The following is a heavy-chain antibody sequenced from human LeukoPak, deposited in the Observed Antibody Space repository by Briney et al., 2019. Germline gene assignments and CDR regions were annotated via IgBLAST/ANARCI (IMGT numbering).Heavy chain of an antibody. D-gene: IGHD3-10*01. V-gene: IGHV4-34*01. Sequence: SETLSLTCAVYGGSFSGYYWSWIRQPPGKGLEWIGEINHSGSTNYNPSFKSRVTISVDTSKNQFSLRLSSVTAADTAVYYCARRTVDSLNPRRRITMVRKDNWFDPWGQGTLVTVSS. J-gene: IGHJ5*02. CDR2: INHSGST. CDR3: ARRTVDSLNPRRRITMVRKDNWFDP. CDR1: GGSFSGYY.